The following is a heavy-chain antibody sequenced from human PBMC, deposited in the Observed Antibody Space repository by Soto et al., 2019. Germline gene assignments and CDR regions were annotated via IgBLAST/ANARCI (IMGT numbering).Heavy chain of an antibody. D-gene: IGHD1-26*01. J-gene: IGHJ6*02. CDR3: ARDTVGATTDYYGMDV. Sequence: SSETLSLTCTVSGGPISSGGYYWSWIRQHPGKGLEWIGYIYYSGSTYYNPSLKSRVTISVDTSKNQFSLKLSSVTAADTAVYYCARDTVGATTDYYGMDVWGQGTTVTVSS. CDR2: IYYSGST. V-gene: IGHV4-31*03. CDR1: GGPISSGGYY.